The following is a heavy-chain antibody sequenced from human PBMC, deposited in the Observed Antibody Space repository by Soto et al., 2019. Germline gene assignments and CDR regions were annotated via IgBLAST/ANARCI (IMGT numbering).Heavy chain of an antibody. CDR3: VRGQGYYDSSGYTGGALGY. CDR1: GYTFTSYY. V-gene: IGHV1-46*01. Sequence: GASVKVSCKASGYTFTSYYMHWVRQAPGQGLEWMGIINPSGGSTSYAQKFQGRVTMTRDTSTSTVYMELSSLRSEDTAVYYCVRGQGYYDSSGYTGGALGYWGQGTLVTVSS. CDR2: INPSGGST. J-gene: IGHJ4*02. D-gene: IGHD3-22*01.